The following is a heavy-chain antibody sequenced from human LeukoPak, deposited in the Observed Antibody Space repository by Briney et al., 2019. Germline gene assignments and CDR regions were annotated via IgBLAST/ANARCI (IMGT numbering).Heavy chain of an antibody. Sequence: GGSLRLSCAASGLTFSSYAMSWVRQAPGKGLEWVSAISGSGGSTYYADSVKGRFTISRDNSKNTLYLQMNSLRAEDTAVYYCAKDQGYCSGGSCYEYYFDYWGQGTLVTVSS. J-gene: IGHJ4*02. D-gene: IGHD2-15*01. CDR3: AKDQGYCSGGSCYEYYFDY. CDR2: ISGSGGST. CDR1: GLTFSSYA. V-gene: IGHV3-23*01.